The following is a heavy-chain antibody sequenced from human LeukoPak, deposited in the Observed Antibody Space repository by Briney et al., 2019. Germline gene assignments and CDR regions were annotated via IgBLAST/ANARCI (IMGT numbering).Heavy chain of an antibody. CDR1: GFTFSSYA. CDR2: ISTNGGST. CDR3: SVIHRYYDGSGYWVQ. V-gene: IGHV3-23*01. D-gene: IGHD3-22*01. J-gene: IGHJ4*02. Sequence: GGSLRLSCAASGFTFSSYAMSWVRQAPGKGLEWVSGISTNGGSTSYADSVKGRFTISRDNPRNTLYMQMNSLRAGDTAVYYCSVIHRYYDGSGYWVQWGQGTLVTVSS.